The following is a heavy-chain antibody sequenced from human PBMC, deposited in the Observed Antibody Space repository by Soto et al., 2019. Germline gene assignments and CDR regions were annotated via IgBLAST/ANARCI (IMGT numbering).Heavy chain of an antibody. CDR2: IYWDDDK. J-gene: IGHJ4*02. CDR3: AHRVLRTVFGLVTTTAIYFDF. CDR1: GFSLTTSGVG. Sequence: QITLNESGPTQVKPRQTLTLTCTFSGFSLTTSGVGVGWIRQSPGKAPEWLALIYWDDDKRYSPSLKSRLTITKDPAKNQVVPTMADLDPADTATYYCAHRVLRTVFGLVTTTAIYFDFWGQGTPVAVSS. V-gene: IGHV2-5*02. D-gene: IGHD3-3*01.